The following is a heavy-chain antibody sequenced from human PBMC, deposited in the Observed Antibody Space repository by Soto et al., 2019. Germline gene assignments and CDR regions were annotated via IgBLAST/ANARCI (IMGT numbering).Heavy chain of an antibody. V-gene: IGHV1-18*01. CDR2: ISTDNGNT. D-gene: IGHD3-3*01. J-gene: IGHJ6*02. CDR1: GYTFTSSG. Sequence: QVQLVQSGAEVKKPGASVTVSCKASGYTFTSSGISWVRQAPGQGLEWMGWISTDNGNTKYAQHLQGRVSMTTDTSTSTAYMDLRSLTSDDTAVYYCARDQGITTFGVYSMYYYGMDVWGQGTTVTVSS. CDR3: ARDQGITTFGVYSMYYYGMDV.